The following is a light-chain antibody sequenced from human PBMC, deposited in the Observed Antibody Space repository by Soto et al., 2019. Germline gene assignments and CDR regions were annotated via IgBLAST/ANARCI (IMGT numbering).Light chain of an antibody. CDR3: QHSHNFPLT. CDR2: AAS. Sequence: DSQIPPSPSSVSASVVSIVHRTFIAIQGVISWLAWYQQKPGKAPKFMIYAASTLQSGVPSRFSGSGSGTDFSLTISSLQPEDFATYSCQHSHNFPLTVGGGTKVDIK. CDR1: QGVISW. V-gene: IGKV1-12*01. J-gene: IGKJ4*01.